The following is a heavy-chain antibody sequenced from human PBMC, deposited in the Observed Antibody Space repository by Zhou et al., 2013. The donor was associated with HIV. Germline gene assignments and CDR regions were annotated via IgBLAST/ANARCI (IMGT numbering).Heavy chain of an antibody. CDR1: GYPFTDYY. Sequence: QVQLVQSGTEVKKPGASVKVSCKASGYPFTDYYIFWVRQAPGQGLEWMGWINPKSGGSNYAQDFKGRLTMTRDTSITTVYMELKRLTSEDTAMYFCARVGLAYCGGDCYHYYYGMDVWGQGTTVTVSS. J-gene: IGHJ6*02. CDR2: INPKSGGS. D-gene: IGHD2-21*02. V-gene: IGHV1-2*02. CDR3: ARVGLAYCGGDCYHYYYGMDV.